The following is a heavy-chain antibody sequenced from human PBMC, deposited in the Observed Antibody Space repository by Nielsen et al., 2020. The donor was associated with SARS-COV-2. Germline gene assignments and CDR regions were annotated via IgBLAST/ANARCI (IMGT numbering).Heavy chain of an antibody. CDR1: GFTFSSYA. CDR3: ARAQGGSYFY. J-gene: IGHJ4*02. V-gene: IGHV3-30-3*01. CDR2: ISYDGSNK. D-gene: IGHD1-26*01. Sequence: GESLKISCAASGFTFSSYAMHLVRQAPGKGLEWVAVISYDGSNKYYADSVKGRFTISRDNSKNTLYLQMNSLRAEDTAVYYCARAQGGSYFYWGQGTLVTVSS.